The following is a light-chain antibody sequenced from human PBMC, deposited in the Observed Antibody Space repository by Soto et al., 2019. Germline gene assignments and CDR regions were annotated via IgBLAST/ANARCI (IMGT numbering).Light chain of an antibody. CDR3: QQRSNWPPYT. J-gene: IGKJ2*01. CDR1: QSVRSN. Sequence: EIVMTQSPDTLSVSPGERATVPCRASQSVRSNLAWYQQKPGQAPRLLIYDASNRATGIPARFSGSGSGTDFTLTISSLEPEDFAVYYCQQRSNWPPYTFGQGTKVDIK. CDR2: DAS. V-gene: IGKV3-11*01.